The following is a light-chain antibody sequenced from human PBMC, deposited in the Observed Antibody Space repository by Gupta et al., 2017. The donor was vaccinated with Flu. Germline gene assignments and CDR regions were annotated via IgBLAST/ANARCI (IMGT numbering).Light chain of an antibody. CDR3: QHSGT. V-gene: IGKV1-39*01. CDR1: QTISSY. Sequence: MTQSPSSLSASIGDRVTITCRTSQTISSYLNWYQQKPGKAPKVLIYAASVLQSGVPARFSGSGSGTDFTLTISSLQPEDFATYYCQHSGTFGPGTKADI. J-gene: IGKJ3*01. CDR2: AAS.